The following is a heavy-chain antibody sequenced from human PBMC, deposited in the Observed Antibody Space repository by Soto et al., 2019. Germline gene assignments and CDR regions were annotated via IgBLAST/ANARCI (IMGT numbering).Heavy chain of an antibody. CDR3: ARGSFGYFDWLLPYYYYSGMDV. J-gene: IGHJ6*02. D-gene: IGHD3-9*01. Sequence: SGTLSLTCAVYGGSFSGYYWSWIRQPPGKGLEWIGEINHSGSTNYNPSLKSRVTISVDTSKNQFSLKLSSVTAADTAVYYCARGSFGYFDWLLPYYYYSGMDVWGQGTTVTVSS. CDR1: GGSFSGYY. CDR2: INHSGST. V-gene: IGHV4-34*01.